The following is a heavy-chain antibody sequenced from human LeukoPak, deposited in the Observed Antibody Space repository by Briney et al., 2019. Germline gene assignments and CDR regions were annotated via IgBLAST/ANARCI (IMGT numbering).Heavy chain of an antibody. V-gene: IGHV1-69*01. CDR3: ASSIAAAGRGRGYYYGMDV. D-gene: IGHD6-13*01. CDR2: IIPFFGTA. Sequence: SVKVSCKASGGTFSSYAISWVRQAPGQGLEWMGGIIPFFGTANYAQKFQGRVTITADESTSTAYMELSGLRSEDTAVYYCASSIAAAGRGRGYYYGMDVWGQGTTVTVSS. J-gene: IGHJ6*02. CDR1: GGTFSSYA.